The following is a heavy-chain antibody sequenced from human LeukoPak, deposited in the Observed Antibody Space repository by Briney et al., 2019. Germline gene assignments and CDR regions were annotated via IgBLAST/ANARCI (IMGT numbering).Heavy chain of an antibody. CDR3: ARGSPPRRNYDSRGYYSYYFDY. Sequence: SVKVSCKASGGTFSSYAISWVRQAPGQGLEWMGGIIPIFGTANYAQKFQGRVTITADKSTSTVYMELRSLRSDDTAVYYCARGSPPRRNYDSRGYYSYYFDYWGQGTLVTVSS. D-gene: IGHD3-22*01. J-gene: IGHJ4*02. V-gene: IGHV1-69*06. CDR1: GGTFSSYA. CDR2: IIPIFGTA.